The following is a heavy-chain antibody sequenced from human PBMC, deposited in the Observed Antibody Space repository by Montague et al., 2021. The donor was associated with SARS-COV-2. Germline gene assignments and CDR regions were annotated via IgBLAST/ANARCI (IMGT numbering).Heavy chain of an antibody. CDR2: IYYSGST. J-gene: IGHJ5*02. V-gene: IGHV4-39*01. Sequence: SETLSLTCTVSGGSISSTSYYWGWIRQPPGKGLEWIGSIYYSGSTCYNPSLKSRVTISVDTSKNQFSLKLSSVTAADTAVYYCVRQPGQWLPREWFWFDPWGQGTLVTVSS. CDR1: GGSISSTSYY. CDR3: VRQPGQWLPREWFWFDP. D-gene: IGHD6-19*01.